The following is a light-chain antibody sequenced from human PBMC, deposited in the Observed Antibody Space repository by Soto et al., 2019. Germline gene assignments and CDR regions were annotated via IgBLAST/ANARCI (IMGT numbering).Light chain of an antibody. CDR1: QNIDSW. CDR2: KPS. V-gene: IGKV1-5*03. Sequence: DIQMTQSPSTLSPSVGDRVTITCRASQNIDSWLAWYQQKPGKAPKRLIYKPSFLEGGFPSRFSDSGSWTEFTLTISSLQTDDFASYYCQHYDCHSATFGHGTKL. CDR3: QHYDCHSAT. J-gene: IGKJ2*01.